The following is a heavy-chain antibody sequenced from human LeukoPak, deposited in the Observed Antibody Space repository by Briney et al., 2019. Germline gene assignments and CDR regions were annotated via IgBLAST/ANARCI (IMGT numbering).Heavy chain of an antibody. CDR2: LHYSGST. CDR3: ASAWEGYCSGGSCYGAFDI. D-gene: IGHD2-15*01. Sequence: SETLSLTCTVSGGSISSSSYYWGWIRQPPGKGLEWIGGLHYSGSTYYNPPLESRVTISIDTSKNQFSLKLSSVTAADTAVYYCASAWEGYCSGGSCYGAFDIWGQGTLVTVSS. CDR1: GGSISSSSYY. V-gene: IGHV4-39*01. J-gene: IGHJ3*02.